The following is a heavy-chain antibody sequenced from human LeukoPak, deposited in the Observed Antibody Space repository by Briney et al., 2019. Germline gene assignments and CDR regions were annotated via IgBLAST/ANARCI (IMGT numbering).Heavy chain of an antibody. CDR2: VFYNGAT. D-gene: IGHD3-22*01. J-gene: IGHJ3*02. V-gene: IGHV4-39*07. CDR3: ARLRDSSGYEAFDI. Sequence: SETLSLTCIVSGGSISSSIYYWAWVRQPPGKGLEWIGTVFYNGATQYSPSLRSRVTISVDTSKNQFSLKLSSVTAADTAVYYCARLRDSSGYEAFDIWGQGTMVTVSS. CDR1: GGSISSSIYY.